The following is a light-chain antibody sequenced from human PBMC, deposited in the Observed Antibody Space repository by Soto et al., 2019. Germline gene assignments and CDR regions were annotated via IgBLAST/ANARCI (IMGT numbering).Light chain of an antibody. CDR3: LQHNSYPYT. J-gene: IGKJ2*01. V-gene: IGKV1-17*01. Sequence: DIQMTQSPSSLSASVGDRVTITCRASQGIRNDLSWYQQKSGKAPKRLIYVASNLQSGVPSRFSGSGSGTEFTLTISSMQPEDFATYNCLQHNSYPYTFGQGTKLEIK. CDR1: QGIRND. CDR2: VAS.